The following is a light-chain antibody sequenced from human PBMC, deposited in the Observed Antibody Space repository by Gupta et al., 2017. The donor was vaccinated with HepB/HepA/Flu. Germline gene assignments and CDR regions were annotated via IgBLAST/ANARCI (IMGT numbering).Light chain of an antibody. CDR3: SSFTYTTTLVV. J-gene: IGLJ2*01. CDR2: EVN. Sequence: QSALTQPASVSGSPGQSITISCTVTNSDFGDFNYVSWYQQHPGKAPKLLISEVNNRPSGISNRFSGSKSGNTASLTISGLQTEDEADYYCSSFTYTTTLVVFGGGTKLTVL. CDR1: NSDFGDFNY. V-gene: IGLV2-14*03.